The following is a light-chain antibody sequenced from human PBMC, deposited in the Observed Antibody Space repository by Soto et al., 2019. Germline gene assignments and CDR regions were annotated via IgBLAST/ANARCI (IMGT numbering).Light chain of an antibody. V-gene: IGKV1-39*01. CDR1: QSISSY. Sequence: DIQMTQSPSSLSASVGDRVTITCRASQSISSYLNWYQQRPGKAPKLLIYAASSLQSGVPSRFSGSGSGTDFTLTISSLQPEDFAAYYCQQSYSTPQELTFGGGTKVDTK. CDR3: QQSYSTPQELT. CDR2: AAS. J-gene: IGKJ4*02.